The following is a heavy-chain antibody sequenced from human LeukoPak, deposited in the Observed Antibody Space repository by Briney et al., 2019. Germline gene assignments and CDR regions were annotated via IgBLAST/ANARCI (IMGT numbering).Heavy chain of an antibody. CDR1: GYTFSSHG. CDR3: AKVTVCFGCYFDY. CDR2: INGPGDNP. D-gene: IGHD3-10*02. Sequence: PGGSLRLSCAASGYTFSSHGITWVRQAPGKGLEWVSTINGPGDNPYYAETVKGRFTISRDNSKNTVYLQMNSLKAEDTAIYYCAKVTVCFGCYFDYWGQGALVTVSS. J-gene: IGHJ4*02. V-gene: IGHV3-23*01.